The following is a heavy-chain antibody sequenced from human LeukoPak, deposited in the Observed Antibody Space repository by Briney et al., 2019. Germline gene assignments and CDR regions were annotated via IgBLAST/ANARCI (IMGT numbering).Heavy chain of an antibody. CDR2: IDPSDSYT. J-gene: IGHJ4*02. V-gene: IGHV5-10-1*01. CDR1: GYSFTSYW. Sequence: PGESLRISCKGSGYSFTSYWISWVRQMPGKGLEWMGRIDPSDSYTNYSPSFQGHVTISADKSISTAYLQWSSLKASDTAMYYCAREAYDFWSGYAPYFDYWGQGTLVTVSS. D-gene: IGHD3-3*01. CDR3: AREAYDFWSGYAPYFDY.